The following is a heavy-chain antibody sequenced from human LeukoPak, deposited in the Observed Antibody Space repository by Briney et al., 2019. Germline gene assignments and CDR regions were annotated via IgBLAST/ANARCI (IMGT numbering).Heavy chain of an antibody. CDR2: IRYDGSNK. Sequence: PGGSLRLSCAASGFTFSSYGMHWVRQAPGKGLEWVAFIRYDGSNKYYADSVKGRFTISRDNAKNSLYLQMNSLRAEDTAVYYCARERSSSWYNAFDIWGQGTMVTVSS. CDR1: GFTFSSYG. J-gene: IGHJ3*02. V-gene: IGHV3-30*02. D-gene: IGHD6-13*01. CDR3: ARERSSSWYNAFDI.